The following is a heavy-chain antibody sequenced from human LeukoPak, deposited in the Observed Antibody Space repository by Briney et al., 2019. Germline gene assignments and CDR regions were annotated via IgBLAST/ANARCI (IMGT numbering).Heavy chain of an antibody. Sequence: SETLSLTCTVSGGSFSSSSSYKWGWIRQSPGKGLEWIGSISYSGSTSYNPSLKGRVTISVDTSKNQFSLKLSSVTAADTAVYYCARGNPAVADSLDYWGQGTLVTVSS. V-gene: IGHV4-39*01. D-gene: IGHD6-19*01. CDR3: ARGNPAVADSLDY. CDR1: GGSFSSSSSYK. J-gene: IGHJ4*02. CDR2: ISYSGST.